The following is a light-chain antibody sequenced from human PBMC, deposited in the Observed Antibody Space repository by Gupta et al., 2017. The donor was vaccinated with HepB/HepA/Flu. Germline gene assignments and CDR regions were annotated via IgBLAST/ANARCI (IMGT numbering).Light chain of an antibody. J-gene: IGLJ1*01. CDR2: DVS. V-gene: IGLV2-14*01. Sequence: QSALTQPASVSGSLGQSSTLSCIGTSSDVGGYNYVSWYQQHPGKAPKLMIYDVSNRPSGVSNRFSGSKSGNTASLTISGLQAEDEADYYCSSYTSSSPYVFGTGTKVTVL. CDR1: SSDVGGYNY. CDR3: SSYTSSSPYV.